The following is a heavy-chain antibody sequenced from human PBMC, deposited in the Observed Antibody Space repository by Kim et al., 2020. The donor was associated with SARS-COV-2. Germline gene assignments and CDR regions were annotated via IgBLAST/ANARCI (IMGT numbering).Heavy chain of an antibody. J-gene: IGHJ3*02. D-gene: IGHD3-3*01. CDR2: ISGDGGST. V-gene: IGHV3-43*02. CDR1: GFTFDDYA. Sequence: GGSLRLSCAASGFTFDDYAMHWVRQAPGKGLEWVSLISGDGGSTYYADSVKGRFTISRDNSKNSLYLQMNSLRTEDTALYYCAKGRQADFWSGYDDAFDIWGQGTMVTVSS. CDR3: AKGRQADFWSGYDDAFDI.